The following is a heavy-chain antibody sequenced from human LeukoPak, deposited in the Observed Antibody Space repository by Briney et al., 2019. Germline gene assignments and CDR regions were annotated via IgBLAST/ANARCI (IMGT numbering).Heavy chain of an antibody. J-gene: IGHJ4*02. Sequence: GGPLRLSCAASGFTFSSYAMSWVRQAPGKGLEWVSAISGSGGSTYYADSVKGRFTISRDNSKNTLYLQMNGLRAEDTAVYYCVKGDDFWSGYFDYWGQGTLVTVSS. V-gene: IGHV3-23*01. D-gene: IGHD3-3*01. CDR3: VKGDDFWSGYFDY. CDR1: GFTFSSYA. CDR2: ISGSGGST.